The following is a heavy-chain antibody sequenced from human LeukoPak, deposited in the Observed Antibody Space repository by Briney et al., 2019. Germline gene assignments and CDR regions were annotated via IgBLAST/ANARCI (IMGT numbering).Heavy chain of an antibody. J-gene: IGHJ6*02. CDR2: ISSSSSTI. V-gene: IGHV3-48*01. CDR3: ARDYVLRFLEWPYGMDV. Sequence: GGSLRLSCAASGFTFSTYWMSWVRQAPGKGLEWVSYISSSSSTIYYADSVKGRFTISRDNAKNSLYLQMNSLRAEDTAVYYCARDYVLRFLEWPYGMDVWGQGTTVTVSS. CDR1: GFTFSTYW. D-gene: IGHD3-3*01.